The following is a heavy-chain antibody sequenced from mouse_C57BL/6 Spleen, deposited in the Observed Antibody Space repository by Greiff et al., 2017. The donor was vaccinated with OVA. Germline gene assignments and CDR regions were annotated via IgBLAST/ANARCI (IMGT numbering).Heavy chain of an antibody. V-gene: IGHV5-17*01. J-gene: IGHJ2*01. CDR2: ISSGSSTI. Sequence: EVQGVESGGGLVKPGGSLKLSCAASGFTFSDYGMHWVRQAPEKGLEWVAYISSGSSTIYYADTVKGRFTISRDNATNNLLLKRTRLRSEDTAMYYCARGHYGSLDYWGQGTTLTVSS. CDR3: ARGHYGSLDY. CDR1: GFTFSDYG. D-gene: IGHD1-1*01.